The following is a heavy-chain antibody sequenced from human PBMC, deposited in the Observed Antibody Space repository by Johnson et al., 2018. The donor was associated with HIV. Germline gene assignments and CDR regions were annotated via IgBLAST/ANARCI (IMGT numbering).Heavy chain of an antibody. D-gene: IGHD2-15*01. CDR2: ISWNSGSI. CDR1: GFTFDDYA. CDR3: ARDLLLPEGLRVAFDI. Sequence: VQVVESGGGLVQPGRSLRLSCAASGFTFDDYAMHWVRPAPGKGLEWVSGISWNSGSIGYADSVKGRFTISRDNPKNSLYLQMNSLRAEDTAVYYCARDLLLPEGLRVAFDIWGQGTMVTVSS. V-gene: IGHV3-9*01. J-gene: IGHJ3*02.